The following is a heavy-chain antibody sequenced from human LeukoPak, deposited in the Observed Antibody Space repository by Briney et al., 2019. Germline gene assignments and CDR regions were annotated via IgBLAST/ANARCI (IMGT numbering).Heavy chain of an antibody. D-gene: IGHD3-16*02. V-gene: IGHV3-30*04. CDR3: AKSRQLSPYYYMDV. Sequence: GGSLRLSCAASGFTFSSYAMHWVRQAPGKGLEWVAVISYDGSNKYYADSVKGRFTISRDNSKNTLYLQMNSLRAEDTAVYYCAKSRQLSPYYYMDVWGKGTTVTVSS. J-gene: IGHJ6*03. CDR2: ISYDGSNK. CDR1: GFTFSSYA.